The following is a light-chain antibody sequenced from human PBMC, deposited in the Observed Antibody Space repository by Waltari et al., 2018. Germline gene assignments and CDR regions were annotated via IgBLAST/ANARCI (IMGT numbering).Light chain of an antibody. CDR2: EAS. J-gene: IGKJ5*01. Sequence: DIQMSQSPTTLTASVGVRFTITCRASHSIGKNLAWYQQKPGKAPKLLIYEASNLERGVSSKISGSGSGTEFTLTISSLQPDDFATNYCQQNKSYPVTFGQGTRLQIK. V-gene: IGKV1-5*03. CDR3: QQNKSYPVT. CDR1: HSIGKN.